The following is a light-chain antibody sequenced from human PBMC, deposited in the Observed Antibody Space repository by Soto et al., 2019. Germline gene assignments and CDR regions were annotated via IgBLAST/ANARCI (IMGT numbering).Light chain of an antibody. V-gene: IGKV3-15*01. CDR3: QQYNNWPWT. CDR2: GAS. J-gene: IGKJ1*01. Sequence: EIEMTQSPATLSVSPGERAPLSCRASQSVATNLAWYQQKPGQAPRLLIYGASTRATGIPARFSGSGSGTEFTLTISSLQSVDFAVYSCQQYNNWPWTFGQGTKVDIK. CDR1: QSVATN.